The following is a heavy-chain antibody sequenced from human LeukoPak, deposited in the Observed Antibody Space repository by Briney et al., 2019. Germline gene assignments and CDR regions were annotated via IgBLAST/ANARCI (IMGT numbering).Heavy chain of an antibody. CDR3: ARDYCTNGVCCGVFDY. V-gene: IGHV3-48*04. CDR1: GFTFRSYR. J-gene: IGHJ4*02. CDR2: ISSSSGTI. Sequence: GGPLTLSCAASGFTFRSYRMNWVRQVPGTGLEGVSYISSSSGTIYYAVSVKGRFTISRDNDKNSLYMQMNSLRAEDTAVYYGARDYCTNGVCCGVFDYWGQGTLVTVSS. D-gene: IGHD2-8*01.